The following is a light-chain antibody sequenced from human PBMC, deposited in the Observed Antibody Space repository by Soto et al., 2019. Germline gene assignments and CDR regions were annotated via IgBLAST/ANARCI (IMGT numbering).Light chain of an antibody. Sequence: DIQMTQSPSTLSASVGDRVTITCRASQSISSWLAWYQQKPGKAPKLLIYDASSLESGVPSRFSGSGSGTEFTLTISSLQPDEFATYYCQHYNSYSWTFGQRTKVEIK. J-gene: IGKJ1*01. V-gene: IGKV1-5*01. CDR3: QHYNSYSWT. CDR2: DAS. CDR1: QSISSW.